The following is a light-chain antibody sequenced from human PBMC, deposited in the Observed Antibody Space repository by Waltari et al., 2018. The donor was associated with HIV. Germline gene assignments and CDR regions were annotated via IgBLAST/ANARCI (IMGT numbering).Light chain of an antibody. CDR1: ISNIGTNS. V-gene: IGLV1-51*02. CDR3: ATWDSRLNSYV. CDR2: ESD. Sequence: QSVLTPPPSISAAPGQRITISCSGSISNIGTNSVSWYQHVPGTAPKLLIYESDNRPPGIPDRVSGSKSDTSATLGISGFRTGDEADYYCATWDSRLNSYVFGSGTTVIVL. J-gene: IGLJ1*01.